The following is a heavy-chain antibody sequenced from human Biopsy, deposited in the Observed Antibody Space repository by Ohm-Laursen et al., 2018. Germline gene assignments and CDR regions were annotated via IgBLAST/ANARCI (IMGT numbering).Heavy chain of an antibody. CDR3: PLEGVGFDN. V-gene: IGHV3-73*01. J-gene: IGHJ4*02. CDR1: GFTFSASA. CDR2: IRSNAKSYAT. D-gene: IGHD1-26*01. Sequence: GSLRLSCSASGFTFSASAVHWVRQASGKGREWVGRIRSNAKSYATAYAASVTGRFTISRDDSKNTTYLQRNSLKSGDTAVYYCPLEGVGFDNWGQGTLVTVSS.